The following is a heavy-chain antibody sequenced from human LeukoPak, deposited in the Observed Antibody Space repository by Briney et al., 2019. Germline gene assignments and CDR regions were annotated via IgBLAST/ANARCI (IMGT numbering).Heavy chain of an antibody. V-gene: IGHV1-8*01. CDR3: TTYYYDSSGYRTPKH. CDR2: INPNRGDP. D-gene: IGHD3-22*01. CDR1: GYTFSSSD. Sequence: ASVKLSCKASGYTFSSSDINWVRQATGQGLEWMGWINPNRGDPGCAQKFQGRITMTRNNCTSTAYMELSSLRSEDTPIYYCTTYYYDSSGYRTPKHWGQGTLLSVSS. J-gene: IGHJ4*02.